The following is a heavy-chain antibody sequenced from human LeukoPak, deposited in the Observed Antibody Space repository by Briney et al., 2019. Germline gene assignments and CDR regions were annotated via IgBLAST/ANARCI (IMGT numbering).Heavy chain of an antibody. J-gene: IGHJ4*02. V-gene: IGHV1-2*02. Sequence: ASVKVSCKASGYTFTGYYMHWVRQAPGQGLEWMGWINPNSDGTNYAQKFQGRVTMTRDTSISTAYMELSRLRSDDTAVYYCAREALGVVPAAINYWGQGTLVTVSS. D-gene: IGHD2-2*01. CDR2: INPNSDGT. CDR3: AREALGVVPAAINY. CDR1: GYTFTGYY.